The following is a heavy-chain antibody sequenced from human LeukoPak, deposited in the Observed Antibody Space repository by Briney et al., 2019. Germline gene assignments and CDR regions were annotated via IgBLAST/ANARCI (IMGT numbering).Heavy chain of an antibody. V-gene: IGHV3-30*02. CDR2: IRYDGSNK. CDR3: AKGSLVWWLPPPDYFDY. CDR1: GFTFSSYG. J-gene: IGHJ4*02. Sequence: PGGSLRLSCAASGFTFSSYGMHWVRQAPGKGLEWVAVIRYDGSNKYYADSVKGRFTTSRDNSKNTLYLQMNSLRAEDTAVYYCAKGSLVWWLPPPDYFDYWGQGTLVTVSS. D-gene: IGHD5-12*01.